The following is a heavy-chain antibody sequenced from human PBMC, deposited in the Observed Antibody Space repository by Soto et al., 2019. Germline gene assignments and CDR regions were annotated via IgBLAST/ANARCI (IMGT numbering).Heavy chain of an antibody. CDR2: ISRDGSNK. D-gene: IGHD2-21*01. V-gene: IGHV3-30*04. Sequence: QPGGSLRLSCAASGFTFRSYAIHWVRQAPGKGLEWVAVISRDGSNKYYVDSVKGRFTISRDNSKDTVYLQMNSLRDEDSAMFYCARSRGGAVADSFDFWGQGTLVTVSS. J-gene: IGHJ4*02. CDR1: GFTFRSYA. CDR3: ARSRGGAVADSFDF.